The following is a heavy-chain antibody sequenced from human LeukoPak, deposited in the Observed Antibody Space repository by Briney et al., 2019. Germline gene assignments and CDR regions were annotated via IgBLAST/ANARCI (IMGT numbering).Heavy chain of an antibody. CDR2: INHSGST. D-gene: IGHD2-2*01. CDR1: GGFFSVYY. Sequence: PSETLSLTCAVYGGFFSVYYWTWIRQPPGKGLECIGEINHSGSTNFNPSLKSRVTISVDTSKNQFSLKLSSVTAADTAVYYCARSSSEYCSTTSCFWPNWGQGTPVTVSS. CDR3: ARSSSEYCSTTSCFWPN. V-gene: IGHV4-34*01. J-gene: IGHJ4*02.